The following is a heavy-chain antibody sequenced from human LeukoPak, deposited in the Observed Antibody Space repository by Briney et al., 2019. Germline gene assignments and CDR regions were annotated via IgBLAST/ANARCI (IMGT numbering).Heavy chain of an antibody. J-gene: IGHJ6*02. CDR2: ISGSGGST. CDR1: GFTFSSYA. V-gene: IGHV3-23*01. D-gene: IGHD3-10*01. Sequence: GGSLRLSCAASGFTFSSYAMSWVRQAPGKGLEWVSAISGSGGSTYYADSVKGRFTISRDNSKNTLYLQMNSLRAEDTAVYYCAKVFGAATMARGVRDKAYYYYGMDVWGQGTTVTVSS. CDR3: AKVFGAATMARGVRDKAYYYYGMDV.